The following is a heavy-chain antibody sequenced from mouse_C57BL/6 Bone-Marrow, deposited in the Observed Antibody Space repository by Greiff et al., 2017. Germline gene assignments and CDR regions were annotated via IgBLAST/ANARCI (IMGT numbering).Heavy chain of an antibody. D-gene: IGHD1-1*01. Sequence: EVHLVESGGDLVKPGGSLKLSCAASGFTFSSYGMSWVRQTPDKRLEWVATISSGGSYTYYPDSVKGRFTISRDNAKNTLYLQMSSLKSEDTAMYYCARHDYYGSSYYYAMDYWGQGTSVTVSS. CDR2: ISSGGSYT. J-gene: IGHJ4*01. V-gene: IGHV5-6*01. CDR3: ARHDYYGSSYYYAMDY. CDR1: GFTFSSYG.